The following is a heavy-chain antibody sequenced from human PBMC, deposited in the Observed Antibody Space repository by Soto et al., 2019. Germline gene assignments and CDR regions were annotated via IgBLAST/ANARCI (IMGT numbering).Heavy chain of an antibody. CDR2: INHSGST. J-gene: IGHJ6*03. Sequence: SETLSLTCAVYGGSFSGYYWSWIRQPPWKGLEWIGEINHSGSTNYNPSLKSRVTISVDTSKNQFSLRLSSVTAADTAVYYCARAEYGDYPPYYYYYMDVWGKGTTVTVS. V-gene: IGHV4-34*01. CDR3: ARAEYGDYPPYYYYYMDV. D-gene: IGHD4-17*01. CDR1: GGSFSGYY.